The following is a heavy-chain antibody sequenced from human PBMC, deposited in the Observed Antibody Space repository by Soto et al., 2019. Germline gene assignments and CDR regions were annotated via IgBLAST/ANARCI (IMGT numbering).Heavy chain of an antibody. J-gene: IGHJ5*02. CDR2: IYPGDSDT. CDR1: GYSFTSYW. Sequence: GESLKISCKGSGYSFTSYWIGWVRQMPGKGLEWVGIIYPGDSDTRYSPSFQGQVTISADKSISTAYLQWSSLKASDTAMYYCAKTLAAAGTRFDPWGQGTLVTVSS. CDR3: AKTLAAAGTRFDP. D-gene: IGHD6-13*01. V-gene: IGHV5-51*01.